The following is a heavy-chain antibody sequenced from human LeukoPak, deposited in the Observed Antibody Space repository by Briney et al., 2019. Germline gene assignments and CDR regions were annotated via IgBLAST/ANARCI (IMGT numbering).Heavy chain of an antibody. V-gene: IGHV4-59*08. D-gene: IGHD1-26*01. CDR2: VYYSGST. CDR1: GGSISSYY. Sequence: SETLSLTCTVSGGSISSYYWSWIRQPPGKGLEWIGYVYYSGSTNYNPSLKSRVTISVDTSKNQFSLKLSSVTAADTAVYYCARLHLTGYSGYWGQGTLVTVSS. CDR3: ARLHLTGYSGY. J-gene: IGHJ4*02.